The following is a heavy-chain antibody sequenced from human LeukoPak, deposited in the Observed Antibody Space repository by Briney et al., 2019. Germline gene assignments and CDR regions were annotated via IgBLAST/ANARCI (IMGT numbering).Heavy chain of an antibody. V-gene: IGHV3-23*01. CDR1: GFTLRSYA. Sequence: PGGSLRLSCAASGFTLRSYATSWVRQAPGKGLEWVSTLSGSRGNTYYADSVKGRFTISRDNAKDALHLRMDNLRVEDTAVYYCARARWSSTGWFLGYWGQGTLVTVSS. CDR2: LSGSRGNT. J-gene: IGHJ4*02. CDR3: ARARWSSTGWFLGY. D-gene: IGHD6-19*01.